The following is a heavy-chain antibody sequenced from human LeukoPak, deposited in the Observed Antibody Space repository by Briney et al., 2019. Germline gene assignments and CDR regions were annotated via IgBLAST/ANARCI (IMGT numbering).Heavy chain of an antibody. CDR3: ARAPTYYYDSSGSKGAFDI. V-gene: IGHV4-39*01. CDR2: ISYSGST. Sequence: PSETLSLTCTVSGGSVTSSSYFWGWIRQPPGKGLDWIGSISYSGSTYYNPSLKSRVTISVDRSKNQFSLNLSSVTTADTAVYYCARAPTYYYDSSGSKGAFDIWGQGTMVTVSS. D-gene: IGHD3-22*01. J-gene: IGHJ3*02. CDR1: GGSVTSSSYF.